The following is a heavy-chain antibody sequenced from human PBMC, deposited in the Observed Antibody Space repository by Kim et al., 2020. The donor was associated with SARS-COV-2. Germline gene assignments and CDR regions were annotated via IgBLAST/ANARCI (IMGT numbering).Heavy chain of an antibody. V-gene: IGHV3-7*01. D-gene: IGHD2-15*01. CDR3: ARGVPIA. CDR2: DGSEQ. Sequence: DGSEQYYVDAVKGRFTIDRDNAKNSLYLQMSSLRADDTAVYFCARGVPIAWGQGTLVTVSS. J-gene: IGHJ5*02.